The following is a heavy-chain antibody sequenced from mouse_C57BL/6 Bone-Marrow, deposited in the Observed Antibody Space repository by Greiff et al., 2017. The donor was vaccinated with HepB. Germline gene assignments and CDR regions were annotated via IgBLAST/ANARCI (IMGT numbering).Heavy chain of an antibody. V-gene: IGHV5-6*01. CDR1: GFTFSSYG. Sequence: EVMLVESGGDLVKPGGSLKLSCAASGFTFSSYGMSWVRQTPDKRLEWVATISSGGSYTYYPDSVKGRFTISRDNAKNTLYLQMSSLKSEDTAMYYCARYYYGSSQYFDVWGTGTTVIVSS. CDR2: ISSGGSYT. D-gene: IGHD1-1*01. J-gene: IGHJ1*03. CDR3: ARYYYGSSQYFDV.